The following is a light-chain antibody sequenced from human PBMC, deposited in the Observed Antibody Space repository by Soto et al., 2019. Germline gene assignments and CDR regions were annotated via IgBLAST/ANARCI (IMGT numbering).Light chain of an antibody. CDR1: QGIRND. J-gene: IGKJ1*01. V-gene: IGKV1-17*01. Sequence: DIQMTQSPSSLSASVGDRVTITCRASQGIRNDLAWYQQKPGKAPKRLIYAASSSQSGVPSRFSGSGSGTEFTLTISSLQPEDFATYYCVQHNNYPRTFGQGTKVDIK. CDR2: AAS. CDR3: VQHNNYPRT.